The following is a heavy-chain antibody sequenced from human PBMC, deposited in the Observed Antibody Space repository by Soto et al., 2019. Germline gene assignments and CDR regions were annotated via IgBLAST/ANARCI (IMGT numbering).Heavy chain of an antibody. V-gene: IGHV1-3*01. Sequence: GASVKVCCKASGYTFTSYAMHLVRQAPGQRLEWMGWINAGNGNTKYSQKFQGRVTITRDTSASTAYMELSSLRSEDTAVYYCARGPFQRKLLWFGELLEWFDPWGQGTLVTVSS. J-gene: IGHJ5*02. CDR3: ARGPFQRKLLWFGELLEWFDP. CDR2: INAGNGNT. D-gene: IGHD3-10*01. CDR1: GYTFTSYA.